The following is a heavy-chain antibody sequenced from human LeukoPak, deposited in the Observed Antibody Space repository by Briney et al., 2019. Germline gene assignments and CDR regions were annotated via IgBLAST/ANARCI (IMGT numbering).Heavy chain of an antibody. D-gene: IGHD3-3*01. CDR3: AREMGSDDFWSGYRRAGGAFDY. CDR1: GGSISSGSYY. V-gene: IGHV4-39*02. J-gene: IGHJ4*02. Sequence: PSETLSLTCTVSGGSISSGSYYWGWIRQTPGKGLEWIGSLYYSGSIHYNPSLQSRLTISVDTAKNQFSLQLSSVTAADTAVYYCAREMGSDDFWSGYRRAGGAFDYWGQGTLVTVSS. CDR2: LYYSGSI.